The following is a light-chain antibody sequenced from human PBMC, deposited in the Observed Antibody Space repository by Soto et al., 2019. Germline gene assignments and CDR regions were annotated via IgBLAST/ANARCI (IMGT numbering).Light chain of an antibody. J-gene: IGKJ4*01. CDR2: GAS. Sequence: DIQMTQSRSSLSASVGDRVTITCRSSQSISTNLIWYQQKPGKAPKVLTYGASSMQSGVPSRFSGSASGTEFTLTINSLQPEAFATYYCQQSYSLPLTFGGGTKVEI. V-gene: IGKV1-39*01. CDR1: QSISTN. CDR3: QQSYSLPLT.